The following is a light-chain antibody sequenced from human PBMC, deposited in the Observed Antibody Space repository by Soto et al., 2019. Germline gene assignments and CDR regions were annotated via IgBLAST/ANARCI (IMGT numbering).Light chain of an antibody. Sequence: QSVLTQPPSVSGAPGQRVTISCTGSGSNIGAGYDVHWYQHLPGTAPKLLIYSNRNRPSGVPDRFSGSKSGTSASLAITGLQAEDEADYYCQSHDSSLSGYVFGTGTKVTVL. V-gene: IGLV1-40*01. CDR1: GSNIGAGYD. J-gene: IGLJ1*01. CDR3: QSHDSSLSGYV. CDR2: SNR.